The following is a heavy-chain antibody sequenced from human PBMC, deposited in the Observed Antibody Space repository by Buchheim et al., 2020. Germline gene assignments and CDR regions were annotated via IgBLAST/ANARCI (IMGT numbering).Heavy chain of an antibody. CDR2: IWYDGSNK. CDR1: GFTFSSYS. J-gene: IGHJ6*02. V-gene: IGHV3-33*08. Sequence: VQLVESGGGLVKPGGSLRLSCAASGFTFSSYSMNWVRQAPGKGLEWVAVIWYDGSNKYYADSVKGRFTISRDNSKNTLYLQMNSLRAEDTAVYYCARGQRDYYYYGMDVWGQGTT. CDR3: ARGQRDYYYYGMDV.